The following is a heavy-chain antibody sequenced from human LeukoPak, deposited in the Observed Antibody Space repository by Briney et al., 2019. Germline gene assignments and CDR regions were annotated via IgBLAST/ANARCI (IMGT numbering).Heavy chain of an antibody. Sequence: GGSLRLSCAASGFTFSSYAMHWVRQAPGKGLEWVAVISYDGSNKYYADSVKGRFTISRDNSKNTLYLQMNSLRAEDTAVYYCAGGTHAPYYWGQGTLVTVSS. CDR1: GFTFSSYA. J-gene: IGHJ4*02. CDR2: ISYDGSNK. CDR3: AGGTHAPYY. V-gene: IGHV3-30*04.